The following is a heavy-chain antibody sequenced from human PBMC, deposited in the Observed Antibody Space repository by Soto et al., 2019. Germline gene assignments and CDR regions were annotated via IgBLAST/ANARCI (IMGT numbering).Heavy chain of an antibody. V-gene: IGHV2-26*01. Sequence: GHPRVNPKETLTMTCPVSGFSLSNTRLGVVWIRKPAGKALEWLAHIFSNDEKSYSTSLKSRLTISKYTSKSQVVLTMTNMDPVDTATYYCARIVGAQHYGMDVWGQGTTVTVS. CDR2: IFSNDEK. CDR1: GFSLSNTRLG. CDR3: ARIVGAQHYGMDV. D-gene: IGHD1-26*01. J-gene: IGHJ6*02.